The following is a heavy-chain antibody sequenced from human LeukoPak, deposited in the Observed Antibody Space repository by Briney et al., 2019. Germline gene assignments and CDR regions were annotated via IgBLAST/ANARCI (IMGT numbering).Heavy chain of an antibody. CDR3: ARGRYYGSGSYYNVLDLDY. Sequence: SETLSLTCAVYGGSFSGYYWSWIRQPPGKGLEWIGEINHSGSTNYNPSLKSRVTISVDTSKNQFSLKLSSVTAADTAVHCCARGRYYGSGSYYNVLDLDYWGQGTLVTVSS. V-gene: IGHV4-34*01. D-gene: IGHD3-10*01. CDR1: GGSFSGYY. CDR2: INHSGST. J-gene: IGHJ4*02.